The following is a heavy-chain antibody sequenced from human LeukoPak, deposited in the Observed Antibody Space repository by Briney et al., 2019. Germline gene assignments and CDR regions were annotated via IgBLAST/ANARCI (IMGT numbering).Heavy chain of an antibody. CDR3: ARGNIVVVVAAAPDY. V-gene: IGHV1-2*02. CDR1: GYTFTGYY. CDR2: INPNSGGT. Sequence: ASVKVSCKASGYTFTGYYMHWVRQAPGQGLEWMGWINPNSGGTNYAQKFQGRVTMTRVTSISTAYMELSRLRSDDTAVYYCARGNIVVVVAAAPDYWGQGTLVTVSS. D-gene: IGHD2-15*01. J-gene: IGHJ4*02.